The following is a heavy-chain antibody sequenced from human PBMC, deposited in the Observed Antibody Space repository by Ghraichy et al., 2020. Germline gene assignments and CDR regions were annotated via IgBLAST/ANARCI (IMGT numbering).Heavy chain of an antibody. CDR3: AGRGRRFDY. CDR2: IFTGGNS. CDR1: RGSVAGGSYF. Sequence: SETLSLTCTVSRGSVAGGSYFWSWIRQPPEKGLEWIGYIFTGGNSNYNPSLKSRVTISVDTSKNQFSLNLTSVTAADTAVYYCAGRGRRFDYWGQGTLVTVSS. V-gene: IGHV4-61*01. D-gene: IGHD3-10*01. J-gene: IGHJ4*02.